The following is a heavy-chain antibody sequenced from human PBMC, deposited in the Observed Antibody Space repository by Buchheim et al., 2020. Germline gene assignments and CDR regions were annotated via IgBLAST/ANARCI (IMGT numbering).Heavy chain of an antibody. J-gene: IGHJ4*01. V-gene: IGHV4-39*01. CDR2: IYYSGHA. D-gene: IGHD3-3*01. CDR3: ARHVAVFGVIRYFDF. Sequence: QVQLQESGPGLVKPSETLSLSCNVSGASIKINSYYWAWIRQAPGKRLEWIGSIYYSGHAYYTSSLQSRLAMSVDTSQNQFFLRLSSVTAADTGVYYCARHVAVFGVIRYFDFWGHGAL. CDR1: GASIKINSYY.